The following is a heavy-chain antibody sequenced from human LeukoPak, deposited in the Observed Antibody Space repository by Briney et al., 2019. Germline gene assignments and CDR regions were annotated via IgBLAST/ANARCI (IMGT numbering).Heavy chain of an antibody. CDR2: ISDDETYK. CDR3: TRGMLRQPPDY. J-gene: IGHJ4*02. CDR1: AFTFSSYW. Sequence: QPGPSQRLSCAASAFTFSSYWMSSVSQAPGKWLEWVTVISDDETYKFYADSVKGRFTISRDNSKNTLYLQMNSLRVEDTAIYYCTRGMLRQPPDYWGQGMLVTVSS. D-gene: IGHD3-10*02. V-gene: IGHV3-30*03.